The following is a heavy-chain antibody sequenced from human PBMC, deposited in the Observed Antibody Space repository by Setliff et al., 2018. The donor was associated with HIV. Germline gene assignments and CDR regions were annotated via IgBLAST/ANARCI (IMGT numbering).Heavy chain of an antibody. V-gene: IGHV1-18*01. J-gene: IGHJ4*02. D-gene: IGHD3-3*01. Sequence: GASVKVSCKASGYTFTRNAMHWVRQAPGQRLEWLGWISLHNDNTNYAQKFQGRVTMTADTSTNTVYVDLRSLRSDDTAVYHCARVDGFNNYDSGGLDYWGQGTLVTVSS. CDR2: ISLHNDNT. CDR3: ARVDGFNNYDSGGLDY. CDR1: GYTFTRNA.